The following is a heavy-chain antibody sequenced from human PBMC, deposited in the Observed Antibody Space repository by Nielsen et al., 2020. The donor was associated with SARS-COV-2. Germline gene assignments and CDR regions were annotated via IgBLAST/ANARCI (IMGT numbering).Heavy chain of an antibody. CDR3: ARDTLFTDYVWGSYR. CDR2: RHYTGNT. CDR1: GGSFSSGGSS. V-gene: IGHV4-31*01. Sequence: SETLSLTCSVSGGSFSSGGSSYSWIRQHPGKGLEWIGLRHYTGNTYYNPSLQSQLFISVDTSKNQFSLKLSSVTAADTAVYYCARDTLFTDYVWGSYRWGQGTLVTVSS. D-gene: IGHD3-16*02. J-gene: IGHJ4*02.